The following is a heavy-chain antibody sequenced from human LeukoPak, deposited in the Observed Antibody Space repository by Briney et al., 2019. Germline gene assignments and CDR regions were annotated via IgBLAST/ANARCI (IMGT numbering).Heavy chain of an antibody. V-gene: IGHV3-23*01. D-gene: IGHD1-7*01. CDR1: GFTVSGFA. CDR2: ISGSGDNT. J-gene: IGHJ6*01. CDR3: AKMKGHPLPKNYVDV. Sequence: GGSLRLSCAASGFTVSGFATGWVRRTPGKGLEWVSGISGSGDNTLYADSVKGRFNISRDNSKNTLYLAMNTLRAEATAIYYCAKMKGHPLPKNYVDVWGQGTTVTVSS.